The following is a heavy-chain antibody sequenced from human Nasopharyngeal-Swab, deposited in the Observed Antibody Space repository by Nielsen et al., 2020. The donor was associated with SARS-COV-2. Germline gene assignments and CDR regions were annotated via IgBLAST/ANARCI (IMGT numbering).Heavy chain of an antibody. CDR3: ARLNPFSSWYTVYYFDY. J-gene: IGHJ4*02. V-gene: IGHV4-39*01. D-gene: IGHD6-13*01. Sequence: RQAPGKGLEWIGSIYYSGSTYYNPSPKSRVTIPVDTSKNQFSLKLSSVTATDTTVYYCARLNPFSSWYTVYYFDYWGQGTLVTVSS. CDR2: IYYSGST.